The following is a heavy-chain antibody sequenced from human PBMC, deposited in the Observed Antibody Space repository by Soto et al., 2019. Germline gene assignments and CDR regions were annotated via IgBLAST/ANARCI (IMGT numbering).Heavy chain of an antibody. Sequence: KPSETLSLTCAVYGGSFSGYYWSWIRQPPGKGLEWIGEINHSGSTNYNPSLKSRVTISVDASKNQFSLKLSSVTAADTAVYYCARAIFELWFDPWGQGTLVTVSS. J-gene: IGHJ5*02. CDR1: GGSFSGYY. CDR2: INHSGST. CDR3: ARAIFELWFDP. D-gene: IGHD3-3*01. V-gene: IGHV4-34*01.